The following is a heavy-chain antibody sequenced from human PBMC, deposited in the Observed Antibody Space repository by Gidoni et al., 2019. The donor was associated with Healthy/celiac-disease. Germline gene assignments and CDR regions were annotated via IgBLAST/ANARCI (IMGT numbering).Heavy chain of an antibody. J-gene: IGHJ4*02. CDR1: AFTCISYA. CDR3: AKDGGSGSPNLDY. CDR2: IRGSGGNT. Sequence: EVQLLESGVCLVQPGASLIRSCPASAFTCISYAMSWVRQAPGKGLVVVSAIRGSGGNTDYADSVKGRFTIPRDNSKNTLYMQMNSLRVEDTAVYYCAKDGGSGSPNLDYWGQGTLVTVSS. V-gene: IGHV3-23*01. D-gene: IGHD2-15*01.